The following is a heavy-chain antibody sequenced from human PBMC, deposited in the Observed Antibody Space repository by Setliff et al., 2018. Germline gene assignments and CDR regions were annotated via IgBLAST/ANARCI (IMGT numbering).Heavy chain of an antibody. D-gene: IGHD1-26*01. CDR3: ARDSWDLRNYYYSYMDV. V-gene: IGHV4-61*01. Sequence: PSETLSLTCTVSGNSVSSVSYYWSWIRQPPGKGLEWIGYISYSGSTNYNHSFKSRVTIPLDTSKTQFSLKLNSVTAADTAVYYCARDSWDLRNYYYSYMDVWGKGTTVTVSS. CDR1: GNSVSSVSYY. CDR2: ISYSGST. J-gene: IGHJ6*03.